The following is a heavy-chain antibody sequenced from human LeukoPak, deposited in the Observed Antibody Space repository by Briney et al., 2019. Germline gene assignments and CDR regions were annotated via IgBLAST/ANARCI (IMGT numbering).Heavy chain of an antibody. CDR2: IYHTGST. V-gene: IGHV4-59*02. CDR3: ARYLDYGGNSRVFQH. J-gene: IGHJ1*01. D-gene: IGHD4-23*01. Sequence: PSETLSLTCTISGGSVSDYYWSWIRQSPGKGLEWIGYIYHTGSTNYNPSLKSRVTISIDTSKNQFSLKLSSVTAADTAVYYCARYLDYGGNSRVFQHWGQGTLVTVSS. CDR1: GGSVSDYY.